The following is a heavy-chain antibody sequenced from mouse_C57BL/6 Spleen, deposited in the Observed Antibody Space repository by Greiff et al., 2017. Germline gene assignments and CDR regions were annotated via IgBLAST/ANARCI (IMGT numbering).Heavy chain of an antibody. D-gene: IGHD1-1*01. Sequence: DVMLVESGGGLVQPKGSLKLSCAASGFSFNTYAMNWVRQAPGKGLEWVARIRSKSNNYATYYADSVKDRFTISRDDSESMLYLQMNNLKTEDTAMYYCVRSPDYYGSSSAMDYWGQGTSVTVSS. V-gene: IGHV10-1*01. CDR3: VRSPDYYGSSSAMDY. CDR1: GFSFNTYA. CDR2: IRSKSNNYAT. J-gene: IGHJ4*01.